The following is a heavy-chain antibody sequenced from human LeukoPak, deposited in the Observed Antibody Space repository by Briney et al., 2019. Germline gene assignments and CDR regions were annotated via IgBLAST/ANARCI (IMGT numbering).Heavy chain of an antibody. CDR2: IIPIFDTP. Sequence: SVKVSCKASGGTFSSYGISWVRQAPGQGLVWMGRIIPIFDTPNYAQDFQGRVTFSADKSTSTAYMELTSLKSGDTAVYFCVRDSDTSGPQKNYFDFWGQGTLVTVSS. J-gene: IGHJ4*02. D-gene: IGHD3-22*01. CDR1: GGTFSSYG. CDR3: VRDSDTSGPQKNYFDF. V-gene: IGHV1-69*06.